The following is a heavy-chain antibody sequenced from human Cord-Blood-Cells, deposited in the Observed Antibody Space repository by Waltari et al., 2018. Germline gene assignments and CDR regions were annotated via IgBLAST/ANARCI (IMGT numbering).Heavy chain of an antibody. CDR3: ARTPMVRGVMGSAFDI. V-gene: IGHV1-2*04. CDR1: GYTFTGYY. J-gene: IGHJ3*02. D-gene: IGHD3-10*01. CDR2: INPNSGGA. Sequence: QVQLVQSGAEVKKPGASVKVSCKASGYTFTGYYMHWVRQAPGQGLEWMGWINPNSGGANYAQKFQGWVTMTRDTSISTAYMELIRLRSDDTAVYYCARTPMVRGVMGSAFDIWGQGTMVTVSS.